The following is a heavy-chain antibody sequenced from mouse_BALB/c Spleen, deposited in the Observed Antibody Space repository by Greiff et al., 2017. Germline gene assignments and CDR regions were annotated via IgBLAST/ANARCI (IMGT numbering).Heavy chain of an antibody. CDR1: GYTFTSYV. V-gene: IGHV1-14*01. CDR3: ARPYYRYDVDAMDY. J-gene: IGHJ4*01. D-gene: IGHD2-14*01. CDR2: INPYNDGT. Sequence: VQLKQSGPELVKPGASVKMSCKASGYTFTSYVMHWVKQKPGQGLEWIGYINPYNDGTKYNEKFKGKATLTSDKSSSTAYMELSSLTSEDSAVYYCARPYYRYDVDAMDYWGQGTSVTVSS.